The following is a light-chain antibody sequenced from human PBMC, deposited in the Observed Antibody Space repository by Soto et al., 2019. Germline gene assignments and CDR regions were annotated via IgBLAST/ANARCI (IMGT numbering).Light chain of an antibody. J-gene: IGKJ4*01. CDR3: QQYDNRPLT. CDR1: QDISNY. Sequence: DIQMTQSPSSLSASVGDRVTITCQASQDISNYLNWYQQKPGKAPKLLIYDASHLATGVPSRCSGSGSGTDFTFTISSLQPEDIATYYCQQYDNRPLTFGGGTKVEMK. CDR2: DAS. V-gene: IGKV1-33*01.